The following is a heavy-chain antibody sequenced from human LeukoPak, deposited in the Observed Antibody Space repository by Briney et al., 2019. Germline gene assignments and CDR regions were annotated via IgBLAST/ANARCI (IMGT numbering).Heavy chain of an antibody. CDR3: AKASWVSSTDAVR. CDR1: GLSFSSFA. J-gene: IGHJ4*02. D-gene: IGHD3-16*01. V-gene: IGHV3-23*01. Sequence: PGGSLRLSCAASGLSFSSFAMSWVRQGPARGLEWVSSMRGNGETFYADSVKGRFTLSSDSSRNTVYFQLNTLRVEDTAIYYYAKASWVSSTDAVRWGQGTLVTVSS. CDR2: MRGNGET.